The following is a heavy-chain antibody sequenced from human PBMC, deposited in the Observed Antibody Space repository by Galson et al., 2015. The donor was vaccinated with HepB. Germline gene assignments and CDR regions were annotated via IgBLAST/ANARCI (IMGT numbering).Heavy chain of an antibody. Sequence: SLRLSCAASGFTFSSYAMSWVRQAPGKGLDWVSAISGSGDSTYYAESVKGRFTISRDNSKNTLYLQMNSLRAEDTAVYYCAKVGSTSYYYYHMDVWGKGTTVTVSS. CDR3: AKVGSTSYYYYHMDV. J-gene: IGHJ6*03. CDR1: GFTFSSYA. CDR2: ISGSGDST. D-gene: IGHD2-2*01. V-gene: IGHV3-23*01.